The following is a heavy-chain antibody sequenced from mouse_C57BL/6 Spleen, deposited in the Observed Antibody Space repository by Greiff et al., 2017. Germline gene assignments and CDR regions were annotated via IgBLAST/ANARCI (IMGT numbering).Heavy chain of an antibody. V-gene: IGHV1-26*01. CDR1: GYTFTDYY. Sequence: VQLQQSGPELVKPGASVKISCKASGYTFTDYYMNWVKQSHGKSLEWIGDINPNNGGTSYNQKFKGKATLTVDKSSSTAYMELRSLTSEDSAVYYCARRGWLLGFAYWGQGTLVTVSA. CDR2: INPNNGGT. CDR3: ARRGWLLGFAY. J-gene: IGHJ3*01. D-gene: IGHD2-3*01.